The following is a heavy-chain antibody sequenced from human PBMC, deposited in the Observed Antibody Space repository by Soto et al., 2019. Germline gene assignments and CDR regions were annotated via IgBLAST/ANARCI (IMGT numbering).Heavy chain of an antibody. CDR3: ARETDYSGGWGKDY. J-gene: IGHJ4*02. CDR1: GFTFSSYW. CDR2: INSDGSSI. V-gene: IGHV3-74*01. Sequence: GGSLRLSCAASGFTFSSYWMHWVRQAPGKGLVWVSRINSDGSSISYADSVKGRFTISRDNAKNTLYLQMNSLRVEDTAVYYCARETDYSGGWGKDYWGQGTLVTVSS. D-gene: IGHD6-19*01.